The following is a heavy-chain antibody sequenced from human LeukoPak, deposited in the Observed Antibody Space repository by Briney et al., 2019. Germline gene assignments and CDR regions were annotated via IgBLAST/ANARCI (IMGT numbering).Heavy chain of an antibody. D-gene: IGHD3-10*01. CDR2: IYYSGST. Sequence: SQTLSLTCTVSGGSISSGDYYWSWIRQPPGKGLEWIGNIYYSGSTYYNPSLKSRVTISVDTSKNQFSLKLSSVTAADTALYYCARDGFKGYYYGSGSPYYYGMDVWGQGTTVTVSS. CDR1: GGSISSGDYY. V-gene: IGHV4-30-4*01. J-gene: IGHJ6*02. CDR3: ARDGFKGYYYGSGSPYYYGMDV.